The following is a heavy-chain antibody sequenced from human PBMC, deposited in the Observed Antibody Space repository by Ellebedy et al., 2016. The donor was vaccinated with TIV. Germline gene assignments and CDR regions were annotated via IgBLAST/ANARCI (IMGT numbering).Heavy chain of an antibody. V-gene: IGHV3-48*02. D-gene: IGHD3-16*01. J-gene: IGHJ4*02. CDR3: ARDLGEKTSTVFDY. CDR1: GFTFSSYT. Sequence: GGSLRLSCAASGFTFSSYTMNWVRQAPGKGLEWVSYISSSSSTIYYADSVKGRFTISRDNAKNSLYLQMNSLRDADTAVYYCARDLGEKTSTVFDYWGQGTLVTASS. CDR2: ISSSSSTI.